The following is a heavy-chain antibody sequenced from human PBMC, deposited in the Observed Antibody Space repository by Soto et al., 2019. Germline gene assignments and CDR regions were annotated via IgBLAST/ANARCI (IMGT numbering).Heavy chain of an antibody. CDR2: IYYSGST. J-gene: IGHJ3*01. Sequence: PGKGLEWIGYIYYSGSTNYNPSLKSRVTISVDTSKNQFSLKLSSVTAADTAVYYCARVGIIAVLYDLAFRGQGTTVTVSS. CDR3: ARVGIIAVLYDLAF. D-gene: IGHD6-19*01. V-gene: IGHV4-59*01.